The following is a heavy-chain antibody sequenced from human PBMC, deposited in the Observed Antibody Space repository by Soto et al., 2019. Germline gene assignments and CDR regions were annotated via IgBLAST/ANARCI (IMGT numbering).Heavy chain of an antibody. Sequence: SETLSLTCTVSGGSVSSGSYYWGWIRQPPGKGLEWIGYIYYSGSTNYNPSLKSRVTISVDTSKNQFSLKLSSVTAADTAMYYCARHERGSSPPDVWGQGTTVTVSS. V-gene: IGHV4-61*01. CDR1: GGSVSSGSYY. J-gene: IGHJ6*02. CDR2: IYYSGST. CDR3: ARHERGSSPPDV. D-gene: IGHD6-13*01.